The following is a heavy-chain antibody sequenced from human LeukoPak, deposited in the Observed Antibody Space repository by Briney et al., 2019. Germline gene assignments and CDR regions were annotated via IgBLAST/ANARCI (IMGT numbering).Heavy chain of an antibody. Sequence: RTGGSLRLSCAASGFTFSSYAMSWVRQAPGKGLEWVSSISDNGDTTYYADSVKGRFTISRDNAKNSLYLQMNSLRAEDTAVYYCASQRWLQYNYFDYWGQGTLVTVSS. CDR1: GFTFSSYA. D-gene: IGHD5-24*01. CDR3: ASQRWLQYNYFDY. J-gene: IGHJ4*02. CDR2: ISDNGDTT. V-gene: IGHV3-23*01.